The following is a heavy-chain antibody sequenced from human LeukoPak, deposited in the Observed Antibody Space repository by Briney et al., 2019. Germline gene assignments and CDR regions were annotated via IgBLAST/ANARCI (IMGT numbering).Heavy chain of an antibody. CDR3: ARHTFDYGDDYFFDY. V-gene: IGHV5-51*01. CDR1: GYSFSTYW. J-gene: IGHJ4*02. CDR2: IYPGASDT. D-gene: IGHD4-17*01. Sequence: GESLKISCKGSGYSFSTYWIGWVRQLPGKGLEWVGIIYPGASDTTYSPSFQGHVTISADMSINTAYLQWRSLKASDTALYYCARHTFDYGDDYFFDYWGQGTLVTVSS.